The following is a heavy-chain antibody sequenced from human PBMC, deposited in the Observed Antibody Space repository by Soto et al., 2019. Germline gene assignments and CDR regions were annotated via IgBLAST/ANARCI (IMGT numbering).Heavy chain of an antibody. CDR1: GDSINNTYW. V-gene: IGHV4-30-4*01. D-gene: IGHD5-12*01. CDR3: ARVPYSGYSTYYYYYGMDV. Sequence: SETLSLTCFVSGDSINNTYWWSWVRQAPGKGLEWIGYIYYSGSTYYNPSLKSRVTISVDTSKNQFSLELSSVTAADTAVYYCARVPYSGYSTYYYYYGMDVWGQGTTVTVSS. J-gene: IGHJ6*02. CDR2: IYYSGST.